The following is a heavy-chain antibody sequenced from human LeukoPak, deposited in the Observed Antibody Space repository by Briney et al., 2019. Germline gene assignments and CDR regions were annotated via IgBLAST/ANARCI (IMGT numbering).Heavy chain of an antibody. J-gene: IGHJ4*02. CDR2: ISYDGSNK. CDR3: ARQYCISTNCYADY. Sequence: GRSLRLSCAASGFTLSSYAMHWVRQAPGKGLEWVAVISYDGSNKYYADSVKGRFTISRDNSKNTLYLQMTSLRAEDTAVYYCARQYCISTNCYADYWGQGTLVTVSS. V-gene: IGHV3-30-3*01. CDR1: GFTLSSYA. D-gene: IGHD2-2*01.